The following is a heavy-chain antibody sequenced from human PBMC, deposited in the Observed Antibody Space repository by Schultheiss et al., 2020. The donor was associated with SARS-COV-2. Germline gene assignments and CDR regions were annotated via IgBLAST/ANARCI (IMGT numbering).Heavy chain of an antibody. CDR1: GFIFSSYW. CDR2: IKTNGSTT. J-gene: IGHJ4*02. V-gene: IGHV3-74*01. CDR3: ARDPRIAVAGTLDY. D-gene: IGHD6-19*01. Sequence: GGSLRLSCTASGFIFSSYWMHWVRQAPGKGLVWVSRIKTNGSTTNYADSVKGRFTISRDNAKNTLYLQMNSLRAEDTAVYYCARDPRIAVAGTLDYWGQGTLVTVSS.